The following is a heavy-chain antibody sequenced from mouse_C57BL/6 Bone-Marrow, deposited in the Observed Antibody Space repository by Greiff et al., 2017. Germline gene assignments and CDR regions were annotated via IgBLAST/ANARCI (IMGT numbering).Heavy chain of an antibody. D-gene: IGHD1-1*02. CDR2: IVPGSGST. J-gene: IGHJ3*01. Sequence: VQLQQSGAELMKPGASVKLSCKASGYTFTGYWIEWVKQRPGHGLEWIGVIVPGSGSTNYNEKFKGKATFTADTSSNTAYMQLSSLTTEDSAIDYGASSGGYCPAWFAYWGQGTLVTVSA. CDR3: ASSGGYCPAWFAY. CDR1: GYTFTGYW. V-gene: IGHV1-9*01.